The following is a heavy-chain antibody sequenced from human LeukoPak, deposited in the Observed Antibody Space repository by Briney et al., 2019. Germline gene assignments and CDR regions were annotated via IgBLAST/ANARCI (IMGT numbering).Heavy chain of an antibody. CDR3: AKDSTMSGSYYGMDV. CDR2: IVSSGGNT. D-gene: IGHD3-22*01. J-gene: IGHJ6*02. CDR1: GFTFSNYA. Sequence: GGSLRLSCAGSGFTFSNYAMSWVRQAPGKGLEWVSSIVSSGGNTFYADSVKGRFTISRDNSKNTLYLQMNSLRAEDTAVYYCAKDSTMSGSYYGMDVWGQGTTVTVSS. V-gene: IGHV3-23*01.